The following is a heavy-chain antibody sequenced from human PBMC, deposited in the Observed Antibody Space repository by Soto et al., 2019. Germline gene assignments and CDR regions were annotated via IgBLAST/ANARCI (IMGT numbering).Heavy chain of an antibody. CDR2: ISNSGGT. J-gene: IGHJ5*02. D-gene: IGHD3-9*01. CDR3: ARGSFREYEDATGYYNSFDP. CDR1: GASISSDQYL. Sequence: QVQLEESGPGVVKPSQTVSLTCSVSGASISSDQYLWTWLRPTPGHGLEWIVYISNSGGTYYSPPVNGRANLSLDKSKSQFSLILSSVTAADTAIYFCARGSFREYEDATGYYNSFDPWGQGALVTVSS. V-gene: IGHV4-30-4*01.